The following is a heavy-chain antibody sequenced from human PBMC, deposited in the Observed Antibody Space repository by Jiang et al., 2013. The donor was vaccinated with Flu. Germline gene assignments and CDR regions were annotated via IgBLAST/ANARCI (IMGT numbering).Heavy chain of an antibody. CDR2: ITSSSDRT. Sequence: VESGGKLVQPGGSLRLSCAASGLTFHTYAMTWVRQAPGKGLEWVSTITSSSDRTYLADSMKGRFTISRDNSKSTLYLEMNRLRVEDTAIYYCAKLPKGELQTAGNAFDLWGQGTMVTVSS. CDR1: GLTFHTYA. D-gene: IGHD1-7*01. CDR3: AKLPKGELQTAGNAFDL. J-gene: IGHJ3*01. V-gene: IGHV3-23*04.